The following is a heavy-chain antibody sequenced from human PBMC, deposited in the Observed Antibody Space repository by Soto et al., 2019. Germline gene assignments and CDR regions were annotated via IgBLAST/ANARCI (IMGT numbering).Heavy chain of an antibody. J-gene: IGHJ4*02. CDR2: ISAYNGNT. CDR1: GYTFTSYG. Sequence: ASVKVSCKASGYTFTSYGISWVRQAPGQGLEWMGWISAYNGNTNYAQKLKGRVTMTTDTSTSTAYMGLRSLRSDDTTAYYCARDSLMIDYYDSSGYYNWGQGTLVTVSS. CDR3: ARDSLMIDYYDSSGYYN. D-gene: IGHD3-22*01. V-gene: IGHV1-18*01.